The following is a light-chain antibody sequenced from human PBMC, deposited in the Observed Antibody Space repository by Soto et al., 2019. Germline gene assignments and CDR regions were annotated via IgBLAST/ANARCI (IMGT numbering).Light chain of an antibody. CDR2: GAS. CDR1: QSVSSSY. CDR3: QQYNYWPPLT. Sequence: EIVLTQSPGTVSLSQGERATLSCRASQSVSSSYLAWYQQKPGQAPRLLIYGASTSATGIPARFSGSGSGTEFTLTISSLQSEDFAVYYCQQYNYWPPLTFGQGTRLATK. J-gene: IGKJ5*01. V-gene: IGKV3-15*01.